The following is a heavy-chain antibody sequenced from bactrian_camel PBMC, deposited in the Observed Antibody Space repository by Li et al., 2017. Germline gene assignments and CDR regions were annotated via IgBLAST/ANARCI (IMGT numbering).Heavy chain of an antibody. J-gene: IGHJ4*01. V-gene: IGHV3S53*01. Sequence: HVQLVESGGGSVQPGGSLRLSCDASGYTYSSNCMGWFRQAPGKEREEVASVDADHNTIYADSVKGRFTISRDNAKDTLYLQMNSRKIEDTAVYYCALGSSRQATMTARGKGTQVTVS. CDR1: GYTYSSNC. CDR2: VDADHNT. D-gene: IGHD3*01.